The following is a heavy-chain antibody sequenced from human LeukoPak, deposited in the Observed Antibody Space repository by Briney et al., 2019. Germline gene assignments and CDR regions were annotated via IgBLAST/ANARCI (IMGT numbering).Heavy chain of an antibody. J-gene: IGHJ4*02. V-gene: IGHV1-18*01. D-gene: IGHD3-22*01. CDR3: ARAPGYYDSSGYYYTY. CDR1: GYTFTSYG. CDR2: ISAYNGNT. Sequence: ASVKVSCKASGYTFTSYGICWVRQAPGQGLEWMGWISAYNGNTNYAQKLQGRVTMTTDTSTSTAYMELRSLRSDDTAVYYCARAPGYYDSSGYYYTYWGQGTLVTVSS.